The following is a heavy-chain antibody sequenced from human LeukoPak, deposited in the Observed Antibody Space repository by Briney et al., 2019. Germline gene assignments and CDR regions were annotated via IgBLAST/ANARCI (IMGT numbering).Heavy chain of an antibody. CDR2: MNPNSGNT. CDR1: GYTFTNYD. CDR3: ARGPTYDLWSGDSYSYYYMDV. J-gene: IGHJ6*03. D-gene: IGHD3-3*01. V-gene: IGHV1-8*01. Sequence: GASVKVSCKASGYTFTNYDINWVRQATGQGLEWMGWMNPNSGNTGSAQKFQGRVIMTRDISISTAYMELSSLRSEDTAVYYCARGPTYDLWSGDSYSYYYMDVWGKGTTVAVSS.